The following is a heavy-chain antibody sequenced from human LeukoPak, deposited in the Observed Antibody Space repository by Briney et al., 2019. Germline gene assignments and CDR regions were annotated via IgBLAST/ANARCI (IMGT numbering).Heavy chain of an antibody. J-gene: IGHJ4*02. CDR2: IYNNGRT. D-gene: IGHD6-13*01. Sequence: SQTLSLTCTVSGCSISSGDYYWSWIRQPPGKGLEWIGYIYNNGRTYYNPSLKSRVTISVDTSKNLFSLKVSSVTAADAAVYYCARGRSSSWSSFDYWGQGTLVTVSS. CDR1: GCSISSGDYY. CDR3: ARGRSSSWSSFDY. V-gene: IGHV4-30-4*01.